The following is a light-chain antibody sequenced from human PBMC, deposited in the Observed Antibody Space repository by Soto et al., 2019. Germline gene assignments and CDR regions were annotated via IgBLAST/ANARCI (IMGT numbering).Light chain of an antibody. CDR1: QAISAW. CDR2: KTS. CDR3: HQASSFPLT. V-gene: IGKV1-12*01. Sequence: DIQMTQSPSSVSASVGDTVTITCRASQAISAWLAWYQHKPGRAPKLLIYKTSNLQTGVPSRFSGRGSETTFTFTLTIRNLQPEDFATYYCHQASSFPLTFGGGTKVEIK. J-gene: IGKJ4*01.